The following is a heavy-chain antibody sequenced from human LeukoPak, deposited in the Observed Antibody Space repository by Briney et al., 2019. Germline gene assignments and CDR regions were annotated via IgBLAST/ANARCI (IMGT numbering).Heavy chain of an antibody. CDR3: ARTMVRGVISCFDY. CDR1: GGSISSGGYY. Sequence: SSETLSLTCTVSGGSISSGGYYWRWIRQQPGKGLEWIGYIYCSGSTYYNPSLKSRVTISVDTSKNQFSLKLSSVTAADTAVYYCARTMVRGVISCFDYWGQGTLVTVSS. J-gene: IGHJ4*02. V-gene: IGHV4-31*03. D-gene: IGHD3-10*01. CDR2: IYCSGST.